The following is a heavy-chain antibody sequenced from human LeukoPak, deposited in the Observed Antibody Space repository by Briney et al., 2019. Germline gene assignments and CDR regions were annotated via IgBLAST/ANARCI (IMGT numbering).Heavy chain of an antibody. Sequence: SETLSLTCTVSGYSISSGYYWGWIRQPPGKGLEWIGSIYHSGSTYYNPSLKSRVTISVDTSKNQFSLKLTSVTAADTAVYYCAVGPNWFAPWGQGTLVIVSS. D-gene: IGHD1-26*01. CDR3: AVGPNWFAP. J-gene: IGHJ5*02. V-gene: IGHV4-38-2*02. CDR2: IYHSGST. CDR1: GYSISSGYY.